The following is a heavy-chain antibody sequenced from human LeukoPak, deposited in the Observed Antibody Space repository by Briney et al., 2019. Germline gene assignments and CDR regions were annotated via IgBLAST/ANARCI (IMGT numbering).Heavy chain of an antibody. CDR1: GFTFSSYA. V-gene: IGHV3-23*01. J-gene: IGHJ4*02. Sequence: GGSLRLSCAASGFTFSSYAMSWVRQAQGKGLEWVSGISGSGDSTFSADSVKGRFTISRDNSKNTLFLQMNSLRAEDTAVYYCAKDHLGYCSGGSCYDFDYWGQGTLVTVSS. CDR2: ISGSGDST. D-gene: IGHD2-15*01. CDR3: AKDHLGYCSGGSCYDFDY.